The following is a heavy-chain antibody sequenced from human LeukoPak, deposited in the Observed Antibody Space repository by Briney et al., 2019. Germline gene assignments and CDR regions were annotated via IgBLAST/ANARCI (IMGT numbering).Heavy chain of an antibody. Sequence: ASVKVSCKASGYTFTGYYVHWVRQAPGQGLEWMGRINPNSGGTNYAQKFQGRVTMTRDTSISTAYMELSRLRSDDTAVYYCASPEVGATAKDYYGMDVWGQGTTVTVSS. CDR1: GYTFTGYY. D-gene: IGHD1-26*01. J-gene: IGHJ6*02. CDR3: ASPEVGATAKDYYGMDV. V-gene: IGHV1-2*06. CDR2: INPNSGGT.